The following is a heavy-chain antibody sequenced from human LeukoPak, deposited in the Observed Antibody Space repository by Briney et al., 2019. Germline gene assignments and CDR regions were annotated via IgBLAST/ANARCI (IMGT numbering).Heavy chain of an antibody. CDR1: GFTFSSYA. D-gene: IGHD6-19*01. CDR2: ITDNGGST. J-gene: IGHJ4*02. CDR3: AKDLSGWQTFDY. Sequence: GGSLRLSCAASGFTFSSYAMNWVRQAPGKGLEWVSGITDNGGSTYYADSVKGRFTISRDNSKNTLYPQMNSLRAEDTAVYYCAKDLSGWQTFDYWGQGTLVSVTS. V-gene: IGHV3-23*01.